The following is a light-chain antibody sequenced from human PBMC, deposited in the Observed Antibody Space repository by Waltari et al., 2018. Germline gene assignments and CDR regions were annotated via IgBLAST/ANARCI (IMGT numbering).Light chain of an antibody. CDR2: DVL. Sequence: QSALTQPASVSGSPGQSISISCTGISSDVGGFNFVSCDQQHPGKAPILMIYDVLNRRAGVCTRFSGSKSGNAASLAISALQAEDGAGYYGSSYTASPPHVVFGGGTKVTVL. CDR1: SSDVGGFNF. CDR3: SSYTASPPHVV. J-gene: IGLJ2*01. V-gene: IGLV2-14*03.